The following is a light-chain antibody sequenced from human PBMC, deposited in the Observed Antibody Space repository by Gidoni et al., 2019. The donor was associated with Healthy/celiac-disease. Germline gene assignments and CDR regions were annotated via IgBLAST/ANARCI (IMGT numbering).Light chain of an antibody. J-gene: IGKJ3*01. CDR2: DAS. Sequence: DIQMTQSPSTLSASVGDRVTLTCRSSQSISSWLAWYQQKPGKPHKLLIYDASSWERGVPSRFSGSGSGKEFTLTIGSLRPNEFETNSGNQYNMYLCTFGPGTKVDIK. CDR3: NQYNMYLCT. CDR1: QSISSW. V-gene: IGKV1-5*01.